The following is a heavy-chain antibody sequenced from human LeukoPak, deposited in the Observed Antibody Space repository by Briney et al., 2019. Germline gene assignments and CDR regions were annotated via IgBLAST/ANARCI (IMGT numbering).Heavy chain of an antibody. CDR3: ARASYSYDINGWVPFDY. CDR1: GGSISSSSYY. V-gene: IGHV4-39*07. Sequence: KPSETLSLTCTVSGGSISSSSYYWGWIRQPPGKGLEWIGSMYYSGSTNYNPSLKSRVTISGDTSKNQFSLRLSSVTAADTAVYYCARASYSYDINGWVPFDYWGQGTLVTVSS. CDR2: MYYSGST. J-gene: IGHJ4*02. D-gene: IGHD3-22*01.